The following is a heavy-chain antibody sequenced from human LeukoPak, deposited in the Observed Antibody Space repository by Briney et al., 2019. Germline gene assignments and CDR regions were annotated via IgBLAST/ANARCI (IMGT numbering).Heavy chain of an antibody. Sequence: SETLSLTCTVSGGSISSSSYYWGWIRQPPGKGLEWIGSIYYSGSTYYNPSLKSRVTISVDTSKNQFSLKLCSVTAADTAVYYCARHSSETRTFDYWGQGTLVTVSS. J-gene: IGHJ4*02. D-gene: IGHD6-6*01. CDR2: IYYSGST. CDR1: GGSISSSSYY. CDR3: ARHSSETRTFDY. V-gene: IGHV4-39*01.